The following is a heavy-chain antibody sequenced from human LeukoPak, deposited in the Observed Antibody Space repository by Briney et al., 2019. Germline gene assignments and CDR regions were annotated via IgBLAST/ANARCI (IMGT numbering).Heavy chain of an antibody. CDR2: IIPILGIA. J-gene: IGHJ5*02. Sequence: SVKVSCTASGGTFSSYAISWVRQAPGQGLEWMGRIIPILGIANYAQKFQGRVTITADKSTSTAYMELSSLRSEDTAVYYCARGGAIVVVPAAMDWFDPWGQGTLVTVSS. CDR1: GGTFSSYA. V-gene: IGHV1-69*04. CDR3: ARGGAIVVVPAAMDWFDP. D-gene: IGHD2-2*01.